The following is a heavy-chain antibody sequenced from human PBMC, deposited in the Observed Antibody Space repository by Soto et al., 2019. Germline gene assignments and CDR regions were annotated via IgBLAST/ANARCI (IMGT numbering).Heavy chain of an antibody. Sequence: GGSLRLSCAASGFTFSSYWMNWVRQAPGKGLEWVANKKQDGSEKYYVDSVKGRFTISRDNAKNSLYLQMDSLRAEDTAVYYCARLPGDSGPDDYWGQGTLVTVSS. CDR1: GFTFSSYW. D-gene: IGHD6-25*01. CDR3: ARLPGDSGPDDY. CDR2: KKQDGSEK. J-gene: IGHJ4*02. V-gene: IGHV3-7*05.